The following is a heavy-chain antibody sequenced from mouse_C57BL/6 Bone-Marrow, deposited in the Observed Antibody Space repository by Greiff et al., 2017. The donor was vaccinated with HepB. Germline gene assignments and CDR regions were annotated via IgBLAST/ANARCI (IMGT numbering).Heavy chain of an antibody. J-gene: IGHJ3*01. D-gene: IGHD2-4*01. CDR3: TREHDYDWFAY. CDR1: GFTFSDAW. V-gene: IGHV6-6*01. Sequence: EVQLVESGGGLVQPGGSMKLSCAASGFTFSDAWMDWVRQSPEKGLEWVAEIRNKANNHATYYAESVKGRFTISRDDSKSSVYLQMNSLRAEDTGIYDCTREHDYDWFAYWGQGTLVTVSA. CDR2: IRNKANNHAT.